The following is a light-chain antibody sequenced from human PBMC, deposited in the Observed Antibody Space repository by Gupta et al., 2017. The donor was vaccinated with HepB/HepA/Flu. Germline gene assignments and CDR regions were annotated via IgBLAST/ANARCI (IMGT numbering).Light chain of an antibody. V-gene: IGKV1-39*01. CDR2: AAS. CDR3: QQSYSTPRT. CDR1: QSISSY. J-gene: IGKJ1*01. Sequence: DIQMTQSPSSLSASVGDRVTITCRASQSISSYLNWYQQKPGKAPKLLIYAASSLQSGVPSRFSGRGSGTDFTLTISILQPEDFATYYCQQSYSTPRTFGQGTKVEIK.